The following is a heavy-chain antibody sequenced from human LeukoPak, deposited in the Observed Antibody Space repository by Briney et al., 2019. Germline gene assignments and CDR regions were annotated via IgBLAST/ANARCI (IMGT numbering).Heavy chain of an antibody. D-gene: IGHD1-26*01. V-gene: IGHV1-46*01. CDR3: ARAGSYYGPYYFDY. Sequence: ASVKVSCKASGYTFTNYYIHWMRQAPGQGLEWMGIINPSGGSPSYESEFQGRVTMTRDTSTSTVYMELSSLRSEDTAVYYCARAGSYYGPYYFDYWGQGTLVTVSS. CDR2: INPSGGSP. J-gene: IGHJ4*02. CDR1: GYTFTNYY.